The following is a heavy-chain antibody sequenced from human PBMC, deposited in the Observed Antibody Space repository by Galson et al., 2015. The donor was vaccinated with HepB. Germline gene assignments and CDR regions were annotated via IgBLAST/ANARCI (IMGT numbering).Heavy chain of an antibody. CDR3: ARTEALTYYYDSSGYSSDAFDI. CDR2: INPSGGST. Sequence: SVKVSCKASGYTFTSYYMHWVRQAPGQGLEWMGIINPSGGSTSYAQKFQGRVTMTRDTSTSTVYMELSSLRSEDTAVYYCARTEALTYYYDSSGYSSDAFDIWGQGTMVTVSS. D-gene: IGHD3-22*01. J-gene: IGHJ3*02. CDR1: GYTFTSYY. V-gene: IGHV1-46*01.